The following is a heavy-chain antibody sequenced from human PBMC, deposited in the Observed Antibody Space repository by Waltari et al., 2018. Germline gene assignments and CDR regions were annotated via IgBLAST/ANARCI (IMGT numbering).Heavy chain of an antibody. J-gene: IGHJ4*02. Sequence: QVQLQESGPGLVKPSETLSLTCTVSGGSISSYYWSWIRQPPGKGLEWIGYIYYSGSTNYNPSRKSRVTISVDTSKNQFSLKLSSVTAADTAMYYCARGSSSWYRGGFDYWGQGTLVTVSS. CDR3: ARGSSSWYRGGFDY. CDR1: GGSISSYY. CDR2: IYYSGST. D-gene: IGHD6-13*01. V-gene: IGHV4-59*01.